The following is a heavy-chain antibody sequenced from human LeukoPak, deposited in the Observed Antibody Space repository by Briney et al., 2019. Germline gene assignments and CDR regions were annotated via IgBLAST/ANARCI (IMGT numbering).Heavy chain of an antibody. J-gene: IGHJ4*02. CDR3: ARDLSYSGSSFDY. CDR2: TYYRSNWHN. Sequence: SQTLSLTCAISGDIVSSNSAAWNWIRQSPSRGLEWLGRTYYRSNWHNDYAVSMKSRITINPDTSKNQFSLQLNSVTPEDTAVYYCARDLSYSGSSFDYWGQGTLVTVSS. D-gene: IGHD1-26*01. V-gene: IGHV6-1*01. CDR1: GDIVSSNSAA.